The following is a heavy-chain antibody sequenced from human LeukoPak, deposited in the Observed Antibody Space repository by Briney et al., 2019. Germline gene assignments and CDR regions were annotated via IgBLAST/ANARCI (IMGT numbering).Heavy chain of an antibody. D-gene: IGHD3-10*01. CDR2: ISGNGTRT. V-gene: IGHV3-23*01. J-gene: IGHJ3*02. CDR1: AFGFSTYA. CDR3: ELGGI. Sequence: PGGSLRLSCAASAFGFSTYAMTWGRQAPGKGLEWGSYISGNGTRTNYADSVKGRFSISRDNSKTTLYLQMNSLRADDSAVYYCELGGIWGQGTLVTVSS.